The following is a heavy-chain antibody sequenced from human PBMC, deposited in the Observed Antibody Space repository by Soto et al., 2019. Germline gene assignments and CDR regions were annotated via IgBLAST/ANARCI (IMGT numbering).Heavy chain of an antibody. CDR2: ISYDGSNK. CDR3: ARDQGLGADYSNYAAY. V-gene: IGHV3-30-3*01. J-gene: IGHJ4*02. Sequence: GGSLRLSCAASGFTFSSYAMHWVRQAPGKGLEWVAVISYDGSNKYYADSVKGRFTISRDNSKNTLYLQMNSLRAEDTAVYYCARDQGLGADYSNYAAYWGQGTLVTVSS. D-gene: IGHD4-4*01. CDR1: GFTFSSYA.